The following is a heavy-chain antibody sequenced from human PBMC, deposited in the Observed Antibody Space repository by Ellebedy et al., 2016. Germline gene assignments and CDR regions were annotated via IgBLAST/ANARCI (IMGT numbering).Heavy chain of an antibody. J-gene: IGHJ4*02. CDR2: INHSGST. Sequence: GSLRLXCAVYGGSFSGYYWSWIRQPPGKGLEWIGEINHSGSTNYNPSLKSRVTISVDTSKNQFSLKLSSVTAADTAVYYCARDSFERAAIDYWGQGTLVTVSS. D-gene: IGHD3-9*01. CDR1: GGSFSGYY. CDR3: ARDSFERAAIDY. V-gene: IGHV4-34*01.